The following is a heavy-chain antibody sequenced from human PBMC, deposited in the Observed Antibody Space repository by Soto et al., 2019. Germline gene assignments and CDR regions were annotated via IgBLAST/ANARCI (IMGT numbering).Heavy chain of an antibody. D-gene: IGHD3-22*01. CDR3: ETPIYDSDTGLTFDYNLES. Sequence: GESRKSSCKVSVYNFDGYCITRVLQKPGKGLEGMGRIDPRDSQTYYSPSFRGHVTISVTKSITTVFLQWSSLRASDTAMYYCETPIYDSDTGLTFDYNLESWGQGTPVTVSS. CDR1: VYNFDGYC. CDR2: IDPRDSQT. J-gene: IGHJ4*02. V-gene: IGHV5-10-1*01.